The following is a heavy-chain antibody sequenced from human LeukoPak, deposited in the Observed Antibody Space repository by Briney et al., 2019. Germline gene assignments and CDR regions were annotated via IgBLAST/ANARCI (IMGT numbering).Heavy chain of an antibody. CDR1: GGSISSYY. D-gene: IGHD5-12*01. CDR3: ARGIDPSYSGYDYRGCYFDY. J-gene: IGHJ4*02. V-gene: IGHV4-4*07. Sequence: SETLSLTCTVSGGSISSYYWSWIRQPAGKGLEWIGRIYTSGSTNYNPSLKSRVTMSVDTSKNQFSLKLSSVTAADTAVNYCARGIDPSYSGYDYRGCYFDYWGQGTLVTVSS. CDR2: IYTSGST.